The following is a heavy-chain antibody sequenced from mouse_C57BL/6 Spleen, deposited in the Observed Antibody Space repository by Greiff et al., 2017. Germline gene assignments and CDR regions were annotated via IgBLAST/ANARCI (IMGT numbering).Heavy chain of an antibody. CDR1: GFTFSDYG. D-gene: IGHD2-5*01. Sequence: EVMLVESGGGLVKPGGSLKLSCAASGFTFSDYGMHWVRQAPEKGLEWVAYISSVSSTIYYADTVKGRFTISRDNAKNTLFLQMTSLRSEDTAMYYCARAHYSNGFAYWGQGTLVTVSA. CDR3: ARAHYSNGFAY. CDR2: ISSVSSTI. V-gene: IGHV5-17*01. J-gene: IGHJ3*01.